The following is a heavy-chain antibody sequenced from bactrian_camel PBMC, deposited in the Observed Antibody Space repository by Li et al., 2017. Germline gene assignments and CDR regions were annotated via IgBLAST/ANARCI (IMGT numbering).Heavy chain of an antibody. D-gene: IGHD1*01. CDR2: TYSTTGAT. Sequence: VQLVESGGGLVQPGGSLRPSCAASGFTLLGHTFNDYAMAWIRQAPGKGLDWVSITYSTTGATYYADSVKGRFTDSRDNAKNTVYLQMNSLKPEDTAVYYCVRDGGGYSMSYWGQGTQVTVS. CDR3: VRDGGGYSMSY. V-gene: IGHV3S36*01. CDR1: GFTLLGHTFNDYA. J-gene: IGHJ4*01.